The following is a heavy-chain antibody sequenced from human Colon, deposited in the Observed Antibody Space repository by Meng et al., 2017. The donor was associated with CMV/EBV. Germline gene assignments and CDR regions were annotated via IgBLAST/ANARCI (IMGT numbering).Heavy chain of an antibody. V-gene: IGHV1-18*01. J-gene: IGHJ5*02. CDR1: GYTFNHYG. D-gene: IGHD2-15*01. CDR2: INVKDGNT. CDR3: ARSLGYCSSGTCYTNWFDP. Sequence: QVQLVQSGAEVKKPGASVMGSCKASGYTFNHYGIAWVRQAPGQGLEWMEWINVKDGNTNYAENFQGRVTMTTDTSTSTAYLDLRSLRSDDTAVYFCARSLGYCSSGTCYTNWFDPWGQGTLVTVSS.